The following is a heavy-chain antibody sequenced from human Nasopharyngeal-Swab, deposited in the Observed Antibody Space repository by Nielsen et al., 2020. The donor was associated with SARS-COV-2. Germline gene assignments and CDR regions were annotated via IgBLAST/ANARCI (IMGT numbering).Heavy chain of an antibody. Sequence: SGPTLAKPTQTLTLTCSFSGFSLTSSGVGVGWIRQPPGKALEWLALIYWDDDKRYSPSLKSRLTITKDTSKNQVVLTMTNMDPVDTATYYCVRAYGSGGVRYYYYGMDVWGQGTPVTVSS. V-gene: IGHV2-5*02. CDR1: GFSLTSSGVG. D-gene: IGHD3-10*01. CDR2: IYWDDDK. J-gene: IGHJ6*02. CDR3: VRAYGSGGVRYYYYGMDV.